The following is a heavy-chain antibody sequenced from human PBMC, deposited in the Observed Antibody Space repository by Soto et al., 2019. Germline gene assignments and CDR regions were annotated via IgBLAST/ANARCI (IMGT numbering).Heavy chain of an antibody. CDR3: ARDRVRRDNKPYGMDV. CDR1: GGSISSSSYY. J-gene: IGHJ6*02. V-gene: IGHV4-39*07. Sequence: SETLSLTCTVSGGSISSSSYYWGWIRQPPGKGLEWIGSIYYSGSTYYNPSLQSRVTISVDTSKNQFSLRLTSVTAADTAIYYCARDRVRRDNKPYGMDVWGQGTTVTVSS. CDR2: IYYSGST. D-gene: IGHD2-21*01.